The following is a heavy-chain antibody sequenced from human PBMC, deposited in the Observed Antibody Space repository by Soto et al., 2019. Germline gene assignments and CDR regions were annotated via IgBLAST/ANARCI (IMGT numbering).Heavy chain of an antibody. CDR3: ARELAGMDV. CDR1: GGSVSSGSYY. J-gene: IGHJ6*02. CDR2: IYYSGST. Sequence: QVQLQESGPGLVKPSETLSLTCTVSGGSVSSGSYYWSWIRQPPGKGLEWIGYIYYSGSTNYNPSLKSRVTISVDTSKNQFSLKLSSVTAADTAVYYCARELAGMDVWCQGTTVTVSS. V-gene: IGHV4-61*01.